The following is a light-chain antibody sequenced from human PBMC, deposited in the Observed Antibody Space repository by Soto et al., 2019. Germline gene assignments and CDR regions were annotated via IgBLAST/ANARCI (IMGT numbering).Light chain of an antibody. Sequence: QSVLTQPASVSGSPGQSITISCTGSNSDVGGYNYVSWYQQHPGKAPKLIIYDVTDRPSGVSNRFSGSKSGNTASLTISGLQAGDEADYYCSSYTTSSTRVFGTGTKVTVL. J-gene: IGLJ1*01. V-gene: IGLV2-14*03. CDR1: NSDVGGYNY. CDR2: DVT. CDR3: SSYTTSSTRV.